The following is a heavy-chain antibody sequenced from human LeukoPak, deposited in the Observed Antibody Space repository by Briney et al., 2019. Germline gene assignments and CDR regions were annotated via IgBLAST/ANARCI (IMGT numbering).Heavy chain of an antibody. CDR1: GYTLTGYY. Sequence: ASVKVSCKASGYTLTGYYMHWVRQAPGQGLEWMGWINPNSGGTNYAQKFQGRVTMTRDTSISTAYMELSRLRSDDTAVYYCARESRRIVHNWFDPWGQGTLVTVSS. CDR3: ARESRRIVHNWFDP. D-gene: IGHD1-26*01. CDR2: INPNSGGT. J-gene: IGHJ5*02. V-gene: IGHV1-2*02.